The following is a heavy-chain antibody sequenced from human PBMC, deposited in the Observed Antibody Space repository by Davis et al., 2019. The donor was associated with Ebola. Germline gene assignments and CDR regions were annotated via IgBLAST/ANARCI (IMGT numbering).Heavy chain of an antibody. Sequence: GESLKISCAASGFTFTGSAMHWVRQASGKGLEWVGRIRSKANSYATAYASSVKGRFTISRDDSKNTAYLQMNSLKTEDTAVYYCTTAPPTYYDILTGYLNYYYYGMDVWGQGTTVTVSS. CDR1: GFTFTGSA. J-gene: IGHJ6*02. V-gene: IGHV3-73*01. CDR3: TTAPPTYYDILTGYLNYYYYGMDV. D-gene: IGHD3-9*01. CDR2: IRSKANSYAT.